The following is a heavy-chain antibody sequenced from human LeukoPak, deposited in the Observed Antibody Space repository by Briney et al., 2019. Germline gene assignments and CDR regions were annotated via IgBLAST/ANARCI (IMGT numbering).Heavy chain of an antibody. CDR2: ISSSSSYI. V-gene: IGHV3-21*01. CDR1: GFTFSSYS. Sequence: PGGSLRLSCAASGFTFSSYSMNWVRQAPGQGLEWVSSISSSSSYIYYANSVKGRFTISRDNAKNSLYLQMNSLRAEDTAVYYCARGLNTAMVPFDYWGQGTLVTVSS. D-gene: IGHD5-18*01. CDR3: ARGLNTAMVPFDY. J-gene: IGHJ4*02.